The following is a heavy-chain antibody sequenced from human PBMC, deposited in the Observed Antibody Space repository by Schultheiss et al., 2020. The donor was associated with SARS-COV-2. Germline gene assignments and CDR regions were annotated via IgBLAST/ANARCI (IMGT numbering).Heavy chain of an antibody. CDR3: ARDYQWLPKYYYGMDV. J-gene: IGHJ6*02. CDR2: IYYSGST. CDR1: GFSLSTSGVG. D-gene: IGHD6-19*01. Sequence: SGPTLVKPTQTLTLTCTFSGFSLSTSGVGVGWIRQPPGKALEWIGSIYYSGSTYYNPSLKSRVTISVDTSKNQFSLKLSSVTAADTAVYYCARDYQWLPKYYYGMDVWGQGTTVTVSS. V-gene: IGHV4-39*07.